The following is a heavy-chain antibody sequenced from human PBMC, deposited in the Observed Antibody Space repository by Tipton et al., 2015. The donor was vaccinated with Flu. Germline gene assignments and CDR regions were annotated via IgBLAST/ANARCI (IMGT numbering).Heavy chain of an antibody. CDR3: ARDSPSLRLGDLSSFDY. Sequence: TLSLTCTVSGGSISSHYWSWIRQPAGKGLEWIGRIYTSGSTNYNPSLKSRVTMSVDTSKNQFSLNLRSVTAADTAMYYCARDSPSLRLGDLSSFDYWGQGTLVTVSS. D-gene: IGHD3-16*02. CDR2: IYTSGST. CDR1: GGSISSHY. J-gene: IGHJ4*02. V-gene: IGHV4-4*07.